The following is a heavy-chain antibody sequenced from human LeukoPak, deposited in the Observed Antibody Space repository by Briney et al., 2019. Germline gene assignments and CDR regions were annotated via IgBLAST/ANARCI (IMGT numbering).Heavy chain of an antibody. CDR1: GFTFDDYA. J-gene: IGHJ4*02. V-gene: IGHV3-30-3*01. CDR3: ARSNIVVVVAAQNTATDY. Sequence: PGRSLRLSCAASGFTFDDYAMHWVRQAPGKGLEWVAVISYDGSNKYYADSVKGRFTISRDNSKNTLYLQMNSLRAEDTAVYYCARSNIVVVVAAQNTATDYWGQGTLVTVSS. CDR2: ISYDGSNK. D-gene: IGHD2-15*01.